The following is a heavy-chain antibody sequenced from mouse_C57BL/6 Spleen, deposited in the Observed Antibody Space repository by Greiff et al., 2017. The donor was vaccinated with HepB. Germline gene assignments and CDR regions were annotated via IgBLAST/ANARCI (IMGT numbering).Heavy chain of an antibody. CDR3: ARYYGSSSYAMDY. Sequence: QVQLQQSGAELVRPGTSVKVSCKASGYAFTNYLIEWVKQRPGQGLEWIGVINPGSGGTNYNEKFKGKATLTADKSSSTAYMQLSSLTSEDSAVYFCARYYGSSSYAMDYWGQGTSVTVSS. CDR1: GYAFTNYL. V-gene: IGHV1-54*01. CDR2: INPGSGGT. J-gene: IGHJ4*01. D-gene: IGHD1-1*01.